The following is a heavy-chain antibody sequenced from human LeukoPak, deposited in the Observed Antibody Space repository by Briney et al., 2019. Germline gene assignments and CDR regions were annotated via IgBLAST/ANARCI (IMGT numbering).Heavy chain of an antibody. Sequence: ASVKVSCKASRYSFSNNDINWVRQTTGQGLEWMGWMSPNSGNTGYAQKFQGRITMTKNTSISTAYMELSSLRSEDTAVYYCARDQSRGYGFDYWGQGTLVTVSS. V-gene: IGHV1-8*01. CDR1: RYSFSNND. J-gene: IGHJ4*02. CDR2: MSPNSGNT. CDR3: ARDQSRGYGFDY. D-gene: IGHD5-12*01.